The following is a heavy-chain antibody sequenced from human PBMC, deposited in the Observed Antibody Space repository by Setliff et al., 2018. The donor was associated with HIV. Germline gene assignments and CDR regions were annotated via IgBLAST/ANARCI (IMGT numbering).Heavy chain of an antibody. CDR2: MFRTGTS. Sequence: SETLSLTCAVSGYSIRSGYYWGWIRQSPGKGLEWIGTMFRTGTSYYNPSLTSRVPISQDTSKNQFSLELTSVTAADTAVYYCATVDGTRYLDYWGQGKLVTVSS. V-gene: IGHV4-38-2*01. CDR3: ATVDGTRYLDY. D-gene: IGHD1-1*01. CDR1: GYSIRSGYY. J-gene: IGHJ4*02.